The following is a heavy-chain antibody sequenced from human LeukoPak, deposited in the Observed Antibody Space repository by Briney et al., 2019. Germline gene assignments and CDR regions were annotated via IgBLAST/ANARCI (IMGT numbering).Heavy chain of an antibody. CDR1: GGSISSYY. CDR3: ARVPRGSTVGTLPYFYYYMDV. D-gene: IGHD1-26*01. J-gene: IGHJ6*03. V-gene: IGHV4-4*08. Sequence: PSETLSLTCTVSGGSISSYYWSWLRQPPGKELEWIGYIYNSGSTNYNPSLKSRVTISVDTSKNQFSLKLSSVTAADTAVYYCARVPRGSTVGTLPYFYYYMDVWGKGTTVIVSS. CDR2: IYNSGST.